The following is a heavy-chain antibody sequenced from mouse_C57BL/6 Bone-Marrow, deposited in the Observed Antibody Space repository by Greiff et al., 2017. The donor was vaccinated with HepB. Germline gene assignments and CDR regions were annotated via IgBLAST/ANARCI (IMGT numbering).Heavy chain of an antibody. D-gene: IGHD4-1*01. CDR3: ARWRGLTEAWFAY. Sequence: EVQLQQSGPVLVKPGASVKMSCKASGYTFTDYYMNWVKQSHGKSLEWIGVINPYNGGTSYNQKFKGKATLTVDKSSSTAYMELNSLTSEDSAVYYCARWRGLTEAWFAYWGQGTLVTVSA. CDR2: INPYNGGT. J-gene: IGHJ3*01. CDR1: GYTFTDYY. V-gene: IGHV1-19*01.